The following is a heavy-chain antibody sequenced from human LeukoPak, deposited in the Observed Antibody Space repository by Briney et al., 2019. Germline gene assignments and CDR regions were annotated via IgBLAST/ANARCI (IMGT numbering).Heavy chain of an antibody. CDR2: INTNTGNP. Sequence: ASVKVSCKASGYTFTSYAMNWVRQAPGQGLEWMGWINTNTGNPTYAQGFTGRFVFSLDTSVSTAYLQISSLKAEDTAVYYCARVHGYSYGLGNANPDAFDIWGQGTMVTVSS. D-gene: IGHD5-18*01. CDR3: ARVHGYSYGLGNANPDAFDI. V-gene: IGHV7-4-1*02. CDR1: GYTFTSYA. J-gene: IGHJ3*02.